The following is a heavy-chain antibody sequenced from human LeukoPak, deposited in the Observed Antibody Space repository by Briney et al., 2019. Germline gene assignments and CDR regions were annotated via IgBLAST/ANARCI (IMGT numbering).Heavy chain of an antibody. Sequence: GGSLRLSCAASGFTFSSYSMNWVRQAPGKGLEWVSSISSSSSYIYYADSVKGRFTISRDNAKNSLYLQMNSLRAEDTAVYYCARDGNSRGGTTREYYMDVWGKGTTVTVSS. V-gene: IGHV3-21*01. D-gene: IGHD4-23*01. CDR1: GFTFSSYS. CDR3: ARDGNSRGGTTREYYMDV. CDR2: ISSSSSYI. J-gene: IGHJ6*03.